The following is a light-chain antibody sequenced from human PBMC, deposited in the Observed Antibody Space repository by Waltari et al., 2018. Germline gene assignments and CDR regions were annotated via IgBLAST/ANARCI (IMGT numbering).Light chain of an antibody. V-gene: IGKV3-20*01. CDR2: DAS. Sequence: EIVLTQCQGNLSLSPGERATLSCRASQRVSRTLDWYQQKPVQAPRLLIYDASSRATGIPDRFSGSGSGTDFRLTSTRLEPEDFAVYYCQHYVSLPVTFGQGTKVEIK. J-gene: IGKJ1*01. CDR3: QHYVSLPVT. CDR1: QRVSRT.